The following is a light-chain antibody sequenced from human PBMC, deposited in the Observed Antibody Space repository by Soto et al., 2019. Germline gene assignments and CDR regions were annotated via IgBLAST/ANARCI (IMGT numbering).Light chain of an antibody. Sequence: QSVLTQPPSASGSFGQSVTISCTGTSSDVGGYNYVSWYQQHPGKAPKLMIYEVSERPSGVPDRFSGSKSGNTASLTVSGLQAADEADYYCSSYSGTNYHYVFGTGTQLTVL. V-gene: IGLV2-8*01. CDR3: SSYSGTNYHYV. CDR1: SSDVGGYNY. J-gene: IGLJ1*01. CDR2: EVS.